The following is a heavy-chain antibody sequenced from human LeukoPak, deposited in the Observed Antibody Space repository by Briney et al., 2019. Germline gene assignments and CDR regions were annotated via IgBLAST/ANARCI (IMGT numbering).Heavy chain of an antibody. CDR2: IHYSGIT. CDR1: GGSISSSNYY. CDR3: AREASINLPDSSSLYVGLDDAFDI. Sequence: SETLSLTCTVSGGSISSSNYYWGWIRQPPGKGLEWIGTIHYSGITYYNPSLRSRVTISADTSKNQFSLRLTSVTAADTAVYYCAREASINLPDSSSLYVGLDDAFDIWGQGTMVTVSS. D-gene: IGHD6-13*01. V-gene: IGHV4-39*07. J-gene: IGHJ3*02.